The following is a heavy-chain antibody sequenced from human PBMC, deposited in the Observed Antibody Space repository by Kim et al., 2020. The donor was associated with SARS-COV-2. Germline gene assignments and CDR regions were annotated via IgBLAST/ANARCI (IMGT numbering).Heavy chain of an antibody. CDR1: GFTFSDYY. CDR3: ATHGNWHDAFDI. CDR2: ISSSSSYT. J-gene: IGHJ3*02. V-gene: IGHV3-11*03. D-gene: IGHD1-1*01. Sequence: GGSLRLSCAASGFTFSDYYMSWIRQAPGKGLEWVSYISSSSSYTNYADSVKGRFTISRDNAKNSLYLQMNSLRAEDTAVYYCATHGNWHDAFDIWGQGTMVTVSS.